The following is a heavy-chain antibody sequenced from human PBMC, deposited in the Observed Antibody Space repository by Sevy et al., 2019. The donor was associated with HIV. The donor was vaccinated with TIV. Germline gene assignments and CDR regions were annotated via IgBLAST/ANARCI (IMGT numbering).Heavy chain of an antibody. CDR2: ISYSGTT. D-gene: IGHD6-6*01. Sequence: SETLSLTCTVSGGSINNYYWSWIRQSPGKGLEWIGYISYSGTTNYNPSLKSRVTISVDTSKNQFSLKLSSAPAADTALYYCARLRFWSSSSGSTNYFDYWGQGTLVTVSS. CDR3: ARLRFWSSSSGSTNYFDY. V-gene: IGHV4-59*08. J-gene: IGHJ4*02. CDR1: GGSINNYY.